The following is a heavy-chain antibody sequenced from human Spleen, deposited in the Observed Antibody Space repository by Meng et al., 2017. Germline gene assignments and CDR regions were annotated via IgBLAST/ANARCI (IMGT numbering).Heavy chain of an antibody. CDR2: INPGNGNT. Sequence: QVQLVQSGAEGKKPGASVKVSCKASGYTFTNYPMNWVRQAPGQRLEWLGWINPGNGNTEYSQKFQGRVTITRDTSATTAYMELSSLRSEDTAVYYCASAYDSNGYGPLDHWGQGTLVTVSS. CDR1: GYTFTNYP. V-gene: IGHV1-3*01. CDR3: ASAYDSNGYGPLDH. D-gene: IGHD3-22*01. J-gene: IGHJ4*02.